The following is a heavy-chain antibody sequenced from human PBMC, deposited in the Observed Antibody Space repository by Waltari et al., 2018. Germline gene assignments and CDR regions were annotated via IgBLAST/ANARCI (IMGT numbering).Heavy chain of an antibody. D-gene: IGHD3-22*01. V-gene: IGHV1-8*01. CDR1: GYTFTSFD. CDR2: MNPNIGYT. Sequence: QVQLVQSGAEVKKPGASVKVSCKASGYTFTSFDINWVRQATGQGLEWMGWMNPNIGYTGYEQKFQGRVTITRNTSISTAYMELSTLRSEDTAVYYCARGNGYDNSGYSAYGPYPDYWGQGTLVTVSS. J-gene: IGHJ4*02. CDR3: ARGNGYDNSGYSAYGPYPDY.